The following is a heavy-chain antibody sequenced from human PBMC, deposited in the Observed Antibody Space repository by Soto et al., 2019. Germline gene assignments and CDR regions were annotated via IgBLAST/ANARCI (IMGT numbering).Heavy chain of an antibody. J-gene: IGHJ3*02. V-gene: IGHV3-30*19. Sequence: PGGSLRLSCAACGVTFCSYGMHWVRQAPGKGLEWVAVIWYDGSNKYYADSVKGRFTISRDNSKNTLYLQMNSLRAEDTAVYYCARCRNWNYVPDAFDIWGQGTMVTVSS. CDR2: IWYDGSNK. D-gene: IGHD1-7*01. CDR3: ARCRNWNYVPDAFDI. CDR1: GVTFCSYG.